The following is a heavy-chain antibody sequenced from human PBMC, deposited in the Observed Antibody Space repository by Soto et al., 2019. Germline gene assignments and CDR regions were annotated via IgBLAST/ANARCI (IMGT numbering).Heavy chain of an antibody. CDR3: ARGSRESLGDFDY. D-gene: IGHD3-10*01. CDR1: GYSFTSHY. Sequence: ASVKVSCKAIGYSFTSHYMHWVRQATGQGLEWMGWMNPNSGNTGYAQKFQGRVTMTRNTSISTAYMELSSLRSEDTAVYYCARGSRESLGDFDYWGQGTLVTVSS. V-gene: IGHV1-8*02. J-gene: IGHJ4*02. CDR2: MNPNSGNT.